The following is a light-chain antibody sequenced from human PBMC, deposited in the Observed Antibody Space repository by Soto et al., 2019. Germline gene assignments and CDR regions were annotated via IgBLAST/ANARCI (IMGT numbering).Light chain of an antibody. V-gene: IGLV2-8*01. Sequence: QSVLTQPPSASGSPGQSVTISCDVGGYNYVSWFQQHPGKAPKLLIYEVTKRPSGVPDRFSGSQSGNTASLTVSGLQAEDEADYYCSSHAFRSYVFGTGTKLTVL. CDR1: VGGYNY. J-gene: IGLJ1*01. CDR3: SSHAFRSYV. CDR2: EVT.